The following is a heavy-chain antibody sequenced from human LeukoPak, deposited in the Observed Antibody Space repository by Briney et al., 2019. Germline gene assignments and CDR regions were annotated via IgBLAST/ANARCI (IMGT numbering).Heavy chain of an antibody. D-gene: IGHD6-19*01. V-gene: IGHV3-21*01. CDR2: ISSSSSYI. J-gene: IGHJ4*02. CDR3: ARDLWGSSAFDY. CDR1: GFTFSSYS. Sequence: PGGSLRLSCAASGFTFSSYSMNWVRQAPGKGLEWVSSISSSSSYIYYADSVKGRFTISRDNAKNSLYLQMNSLRAEDTAVYYCARDLWGSSAFDYWGQGPLVTVSS.